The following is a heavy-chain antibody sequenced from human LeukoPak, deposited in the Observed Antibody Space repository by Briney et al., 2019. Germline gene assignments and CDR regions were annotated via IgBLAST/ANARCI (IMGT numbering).Heavy chain of an antibody. Sequence: GGSLRLSCAASGFTFDDYAMHWVRQAPGKGLEWVSLTSGDGGRTYYADSVKGRFTISRDNNKNSLYLQMNSLGTEDTAFYYCAKGYYIPRYWGQGILVTVSS. D-gene: IGHD2/OR15-2a*01. J-gene: IGHJ4*02. V-gene: IGHV3-43*02. CDR2: TSGDGGRT. CDR1: GFTFDDYA. CDR3: AKGYYIPRY.